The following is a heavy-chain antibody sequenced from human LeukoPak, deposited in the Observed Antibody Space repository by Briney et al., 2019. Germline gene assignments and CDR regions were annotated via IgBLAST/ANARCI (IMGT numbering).Heavy chain of an antibody. CDR3: ARTVREYYYDSSGYSTDLFDI. J-gene: IGHJ3*02. Sequence: SVKVSCKASGGTFSSYAISWARQAPGQGLEWMGGIIPIFGTANYAQKFQGRVTITTDESTSTAYMELSSLRSEDTAVYYCARTVREYYYDSSGYSTDLFDIWGQGTMVTVSS. V-gene: IGHV1-69*05. CDR2: IIPIFGTA. CDR1: GGTFSSYA. D-gene: IGHD3-22*01.